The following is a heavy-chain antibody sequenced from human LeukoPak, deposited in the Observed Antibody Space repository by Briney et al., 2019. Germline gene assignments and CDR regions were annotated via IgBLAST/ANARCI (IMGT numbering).Heavy chain of an antibody. V-gene: IGHV3-23*01. CDR3: ARRSVAGYFDY. J-gene: IGHJ4*02. CDR2: IRTTAEGA. Sequence: GGSLRLSCATSGFSFTDYPMNWVRQAPGKGLEWISNIRTTAEGAKYAYYADSVKGRFTISRDNSKNTVYLQMNSLRAEDTAVYYCARRSVAGYFDYWGQGTLVTVSS. D-gene: IGHD6-19*01. CDR1: GFSFTDYP.